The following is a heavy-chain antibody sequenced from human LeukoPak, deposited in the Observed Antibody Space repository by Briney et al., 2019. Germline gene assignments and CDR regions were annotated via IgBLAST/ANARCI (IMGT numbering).Heavy chain of an antibody. CDR3: ARESRVVPYYFDY. V-gene: IGHV4-59*01. Sequence: SETLSLTCAVYGGSFSSYYWTWIRQPPGKGLEWIGYIYYGGSTNYNPSLKSRVTISVDKSKNQFSLRLSSVTAADTAVYYCARESRVVPYYFDYWGQGTLVTVSS. J-gene: IGHJ4*02. CDR2: IYYGGST. CDR1: GGSFSSYY. D-gene: IGHD3-3*01.